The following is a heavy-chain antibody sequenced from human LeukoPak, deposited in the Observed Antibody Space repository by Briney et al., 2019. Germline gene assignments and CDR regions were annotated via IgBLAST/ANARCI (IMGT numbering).Heavy chain of an antibody. CDR2: ISSSSSTI. CDR3: ASAPGAHGDYGDY. V-gene: IGHV3-48*01. Sequence: GGSLRLSCAASGFTFSSYSMNWVRQAPGKGLEWVSYISSSSSTIYYADSVKGRFTISRDNAKNSLYLQMNSLRAEDTAVYYCASAPGAHGDYGDYWGQGTLVTVSS. CDR1: GFTFSSYS. J-gene: IGHJ4*02. D-gene: IGHD4-17*01.